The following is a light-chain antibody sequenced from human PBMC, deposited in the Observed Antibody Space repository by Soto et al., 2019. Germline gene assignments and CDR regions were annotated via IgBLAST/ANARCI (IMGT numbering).Light chain of an antibody. J-gene: IGKJ5*01. V-gene: IGKV3-11*01. Sequence: VVLTQSPATLSLCPGESDSLXCRTSLSIGVHFDWYQQKAGQAPRPLICDASNRATGIPARFSGSGSGTDFTLNISSLEPEDFAVYYCNQRQYWPPITFGQGTRLEIK. CDR1: LSIGVH. CDR2: DAS. CDR3: NQRQYWPPIT.